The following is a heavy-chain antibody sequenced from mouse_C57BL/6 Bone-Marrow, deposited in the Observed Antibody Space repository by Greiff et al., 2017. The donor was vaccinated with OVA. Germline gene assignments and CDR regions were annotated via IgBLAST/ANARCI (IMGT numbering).Heavy chain of an antibody. J-gene: IGHJ3*01. V-gene: IGHV6-3*01. CDR2: IRLKSDNYAT. D-gene: IGHD1-1*01. CDR3: TVGFTTVPLFAY. CDR1: GFTFSNYW. Sequence: EVKLEESGGGLVQPGGSMKLSCVASGFTFSNYWMNWVRQSPEKGLEWVAQIRLKSDNYATHYAESVKGRFTISRDDSKSSVYLQMNNLRAEDTGIYYCTVGFTTVPLFAYWGQGTLVTVSA.